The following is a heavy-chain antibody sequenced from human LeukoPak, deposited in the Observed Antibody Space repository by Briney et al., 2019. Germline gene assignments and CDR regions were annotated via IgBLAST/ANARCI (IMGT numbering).Heavy chain of an antibody. V-gene: IGHV3-30*02. J-gene: IGHJ4*02. Sequence: PGGSLRLSCAASGFTFSSYGMHWVRQAPGKGLEWVSFIRYDGSNEYYADSVRGRFTISRDNSKNTLYLQMNSLRAEDTAVYYCARDQREYCSSTSCYWSLDVNDYWGQGTLVTVSS. CDR3: ARDQREYCSSTSCYWSLDVNDY. CDR2: IRYDGSNE. D-gene: IGHD2-2*01. CDR1: GFTFSSYG.